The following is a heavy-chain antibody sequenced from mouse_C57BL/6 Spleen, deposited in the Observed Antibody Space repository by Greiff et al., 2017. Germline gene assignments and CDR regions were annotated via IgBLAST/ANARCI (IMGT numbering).Heavy chain of an antibody. CDR3: ARSYYGSSYYYAMDY. Sequence: QVQLQQSGAELVMPGASVKLSCKASGYTFTSYWMHWVKQRPGQGLEWIGEIDPSDSYTNYNQKFKGKSTLTVDKSSSTAYMQRSSLTSEDSAVYYCARSYYGSSYYYAMDYWGQGTSVTVSS. V-gene: IGHV1-69*01. D-gene: IGHD1-1*01. J-gene: IGHJ4*01. CDR1: GYTFTSYW. CDR2: IDPSDSYT.